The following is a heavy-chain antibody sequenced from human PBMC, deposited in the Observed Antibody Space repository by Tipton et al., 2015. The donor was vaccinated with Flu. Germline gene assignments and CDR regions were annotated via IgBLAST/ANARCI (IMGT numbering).Heavy chain of an antibody. CDR1: GYTFTSYY. CDR3: GRDARRKNFYLPCVY. J-gene: IGHJ4*02. D-gene: IGHD2/OR15-2a*01. V-gene: IGHV1-46*01. Sequence: QLVQSGAEVKKPGASVKVSCKASGYTFTSYYMHWVRQAPGQGLEWMGIINPSGGSTSYAQKFQGRVTMTRDTSTSTVYMELSSLRTEDTAVYYCGRDARRKNFYLPCVYWGQGTLDSVSS. CDR2: INPSGGST.